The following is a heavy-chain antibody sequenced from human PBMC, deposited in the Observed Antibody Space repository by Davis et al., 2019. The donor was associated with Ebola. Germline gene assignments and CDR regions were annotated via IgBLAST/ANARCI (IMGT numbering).Heavy chain of an antibody. CDR1: GGSISSGGYY. D-gene: IGHD4-11*01. CDR2: IYYSGST. CDR3: ARTPQYSNYGAYFDY. J-gene: IGHJ4*02. Sequence: SETLSLTCTVSGGSISSGGYYWSWIRQHPGKGLEWIGYIYYSGSTYYNPSLKSRVTISVDTSKNQFSLKLSSVTAADTAMYYCARTPQYSNYGAYFDYWGQGTLVTVSS. V-gene: IGHV4-31*03.